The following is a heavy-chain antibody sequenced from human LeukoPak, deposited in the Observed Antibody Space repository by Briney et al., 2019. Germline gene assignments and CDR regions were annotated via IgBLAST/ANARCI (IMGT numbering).Heavy chain of an antibody. J-gene: IGHJ4*02. Sequence: SETLSLTCTVSGGSISSSGYYWGWIRQPPGKGLEWIGSIYYSGSTYYNPSLKSRVTISVDTSKNQFSLKLSSVTAADTAVYYCARLRAAAPFDYWGQGTLVTVSS. D-gene: IGHD6-13*01. CDR1: GGSISSSGYY. V-gene: IGHV4-39*01. CDR2: IYYSGST. CDR3: ARLRAAAPFDY.